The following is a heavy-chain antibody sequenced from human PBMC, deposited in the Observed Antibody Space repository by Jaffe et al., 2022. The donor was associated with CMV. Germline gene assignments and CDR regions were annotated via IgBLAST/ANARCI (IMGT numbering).Heavy chain of an antibody. D-gene: IGHD3-3*01. CDR3: ARANNDFWSDRIYYFYMDV. Sequence: QVQVVQSGAEVKKPGASVKVSCKAAGYTFTKYYIHWVRQAPGEGLEWMGIINPSDGRTTYAQRFRGRVTMTRDTSTTTVYMELSSLRSSDTAVYYCARANNDFWSDRIYYFYMDVWGKGTSVTVSS. CDR1: GYTFTKYY. V-gene: IGHV1-46*01. J-gene: IGHJ6*03. CDR2: INPSDGRT.